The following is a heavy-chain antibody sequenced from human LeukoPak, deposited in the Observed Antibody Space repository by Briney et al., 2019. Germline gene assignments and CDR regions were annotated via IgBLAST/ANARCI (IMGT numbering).Heavy chain of an antibody. J-gene: IGHJ4*02. CDR3: VSGGDSGY. CDR1: RFTFSSYW. CDR2: IKQDGSEK. D-gene: IGHD2-21*02. Sequence: GGSLRLSCAASRFTFSSYWMSWVRQAPGKGLEWVANIKQDGSEKYYVDSVKGRFTISRDNAKNSLFLQMNSLRADDTGVYFCVSGGDSGYWGQGTLVTVSS. V-gene: IGHV3-7*03.